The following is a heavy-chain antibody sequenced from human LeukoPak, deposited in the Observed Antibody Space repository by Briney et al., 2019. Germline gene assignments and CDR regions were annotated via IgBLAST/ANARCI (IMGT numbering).Heavy chain of an antibody. CDR3: AREASSSNYFDY. D-gene: IGHD4-11*01. CDR2: ISGSGNTI. Sequence: GGSLRLSCAASGFTFSSYEMNWVRQAPGKGLEWVSYISGSGNTIYYADSVKGQFTISRDNAKNSLYLQMNSLRAEDTPVYYCAREASSSNYFDYWGQVTLVTVSS. J-gene: IGHJ4*02. CDR1: GFTFSSYE. V-gene: IGHV3-48*03.